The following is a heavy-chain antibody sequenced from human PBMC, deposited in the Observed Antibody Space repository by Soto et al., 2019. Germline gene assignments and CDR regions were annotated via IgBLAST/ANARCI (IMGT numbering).Heavy chain of an antibody. CDR2: IWYDGSNK. J-gene: IGHJ4*02. D-gene: IGHD3-9*01. Sequence: QVQLVESGGGVVQPGRSLRLSCAASGFTFSSYGMHWVRQAPGKGLEWVAVIWYDGSNKYYADSVKGRFTISRDNSKKTLYLQMNSLRAEDTAVYYCARDRRDDILTCYYLDYWGQGTLVTVSS. CDR1: GFTFSSYG. V-gene: IGHV3-33*01. CDR3: ARDRRDDILTCYYLDY.